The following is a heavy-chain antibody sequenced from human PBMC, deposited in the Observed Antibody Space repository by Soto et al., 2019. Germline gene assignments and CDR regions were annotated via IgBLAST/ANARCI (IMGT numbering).Heavy chain of an antibody. J-gene: IGHJ6*02. CDR1: GGTFSSYA. V-gene: IGHV1-69*06. CDR2: IIPIFGTA. CDR3: ARDNKRRYCSGGSCYFVPLYYYGMDV. D-gene: IGHD2-15*01. Sequence: QVQLVQSGAEVKKPGSSVKVSCKASGGTFSSYAISWVRQAPGQGLEWMGGIIPIFGTANYAQKFQGRVTITADKSTSTAYMELSSLRSEDTAVYYCARDNKRRYCSGGSCYFVPLYYYGMDVWGQGTTVTVSS.